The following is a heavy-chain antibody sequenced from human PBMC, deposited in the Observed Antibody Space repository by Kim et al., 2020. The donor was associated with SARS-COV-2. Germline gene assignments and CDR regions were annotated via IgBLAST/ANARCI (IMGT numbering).Heavy chain of an antibody. Sequence: SETLSLTCTVSGGSISSSSYYWGWIRQPPGKGLEWIGSIYYSGSTYYNPSLKSRVTISVDTSKNQFSLKLSSVTAADTAVYYCARCPVSGPYYYGSGSNPTWFDPWGQGTLVTVSS. CDR1: GGSISSSSYY. V-gene: IGHV4-39*01. CDR3: ARCPVSGPYYYGSGSNPTWFDP. CDR2: IYYSGST. J-gene: IGHJ5*02. D-gene: IGHD3-10*01.